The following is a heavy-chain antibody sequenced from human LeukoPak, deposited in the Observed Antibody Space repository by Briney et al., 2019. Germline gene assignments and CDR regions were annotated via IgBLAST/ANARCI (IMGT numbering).Heavy chain of an antibody. CDR1: GFTFSSYA. CDR3: AKILQLWLAQYFDY. Sequence: GGSLRLSCAASGFTFSSYAMSWVRQAPGKGLEWVSAISGSGGSTYYADSVKGRFTISRDNSKNTLYQQMNSLRAEDTAVYYCAKILQLWLAQYFDYWGQGTLVTVSS. CDR2: ISGSGGST. D-gene: IGHD5-18*01. V-gene: IGHV3-23*01. J-gene: IGHJ4*02.